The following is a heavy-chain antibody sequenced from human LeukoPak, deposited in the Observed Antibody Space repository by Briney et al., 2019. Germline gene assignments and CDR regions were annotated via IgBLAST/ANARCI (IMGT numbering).Heavy chain of an antibody. CDR2: INPNSGGT. Sequence: ASVKVSCKASGYTFTGYYMHWVRQAPGQGLEWMGWINPNSGGTNYAQKFQGRVTMTRDTSIGTAYMELSRLRSDDTAVYYCARDPRYSSSSPYYFDYWGQGTLVTVSS. CDR1: GYTFTGYY. V-gene: IGHV1-2*02. J-gene: IGHJ4*02. CDR3: ARDPRYSSSSPYYFDY. D-gene: IGHD6-6*01.